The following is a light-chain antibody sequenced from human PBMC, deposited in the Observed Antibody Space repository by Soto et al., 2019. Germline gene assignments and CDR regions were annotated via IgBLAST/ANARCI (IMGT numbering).Light chain of an antibody. J-gene: IGKJ2*01. CDR3: QQYGSSPYT. V-gene: IGKV3-20*01. Sequence: ENVLTQSPGTLSLSPGERATLSCRASQSVTNNYLAWYQQKPGQAPRLLIYDASGRPAGIPDRFSGSGSGKDFTLTIPRLEPEDFAVYYCQQYGSSPYTFGQGTKLEIK. CDR2: DAS. CDR1: QSVTNNY.